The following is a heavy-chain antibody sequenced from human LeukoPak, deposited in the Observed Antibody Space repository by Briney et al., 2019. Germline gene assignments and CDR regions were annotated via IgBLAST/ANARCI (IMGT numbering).Heavy chain of an antibody. CDR3: ARRFGSYYYYGMDV. Sequence: SETLSLTCTVSGGSISNSSYYWAWIRQPPGKGLEWVGSISYSGYTHYNPSLKSRPTISVDTSKNQFSLKLSSVTAADTAVYYCARRFGSYYYYGMDVWGQGTTVTVSS. J-gene: IGHJ6*02. D-gene: IGHD3-10*01. V-gene: IGHV4-39*01. CDR1: GGSISNSSYY. CDR2: ISYSGYT.